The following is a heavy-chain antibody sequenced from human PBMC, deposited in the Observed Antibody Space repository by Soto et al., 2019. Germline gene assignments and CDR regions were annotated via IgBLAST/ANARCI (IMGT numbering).Heavy chain of an antibody. CDR1: GFTFSSYA. Sequence: PGGSLRLSCAASGFTFSSYAMNWVRQAPGKGLEWVSTISGSGGSTYYADSVQGRFTISRDNSKNTLYLQMNSLRAEDTAVYYCAKDLAMVRGERDYYYGLDVWGQGTTVTVSS. D-gene: IGHD3-10*01. J-gene: IGHJ6*02. CDR2: ISGSGGST. CDR3: AKDLAMVRGERDYYYGLDV. V-gene: IGHV3-23*01.